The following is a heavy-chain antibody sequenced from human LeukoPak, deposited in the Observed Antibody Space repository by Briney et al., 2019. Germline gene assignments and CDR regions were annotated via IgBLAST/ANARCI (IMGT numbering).Heavy chain of an antibody. CDR3: ARSFVVTANWFDP. V-gene: IGHV4-30-2*01. CDR1: GGSISSGGYY. Sequence: SETLSLTCTVSGGSISSGGYYWSWIRQPPGKGLEWIGYIYHSGSTYYNPSLKSRVTISVDRSKNQFSLKLSSVTAADTAVYYCARSFVVTANWFDPWGQGTLVTVSS. CDR2: IYHSGST. D-gene: IGHD2-2*01. J-gene: IGHJ5*02.